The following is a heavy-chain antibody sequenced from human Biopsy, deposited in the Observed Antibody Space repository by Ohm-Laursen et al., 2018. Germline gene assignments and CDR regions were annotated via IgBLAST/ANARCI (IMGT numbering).Heavy chain of an antibody. J-gene: IGHJ5*02. D-gene: IGHD3-10*01. Sequence: SVTASCKASGGTFSSYVISWVRQAPGQGLEWMGRIIPTFDTPTYAPDFQGRVTFTADKSTGTAHLDLSRLRSEDTAIYYCAGGAAKGNPYDHWGQGTLVTVSS. CDR3: AGGAAKGNPYDH. CDR1: GGTFSSYV. V-gene: IGHV1-69*06. CDR2: IIPTFDTP.